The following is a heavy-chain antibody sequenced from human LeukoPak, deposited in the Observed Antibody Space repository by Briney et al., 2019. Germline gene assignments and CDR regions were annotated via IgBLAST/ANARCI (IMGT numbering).Heavy chain of an antibody. CDR2: IIPIFGTA. CDR3: ASFGYDILTGRIGSIDY. J-gene: IGHJ4*02. Sequence: ASVKVSCKASGGTFSSYAISWVRQAPGQGLEWMGGIIPIFGTANYAQKFQGRVTITTDESTSTANMELSSLRSEDTAVYYCASFGYDILTGRIGSIDYWGQGTLVTVSS. CDR1: GGTFSSYA. D-gene: IGHD3-9*01. V-gene: IGHV1-69*05.